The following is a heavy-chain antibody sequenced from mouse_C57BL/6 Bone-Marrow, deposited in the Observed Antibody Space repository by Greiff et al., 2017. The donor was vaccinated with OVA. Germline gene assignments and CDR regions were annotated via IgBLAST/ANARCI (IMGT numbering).Heavy chain of an antibody. Sequence: DVQLQESGPGLVKPSQSLSLTCSVTGYSITSGYYWNWIRQFPGNKLEWMGYISYDGSNNYNPSLKNRISITRDTSKNQFFLKLNSVTTEDTATYYCARGYSTYAMDYWGQGTSVTVSS. CDR2: ISYDGSN. CDR3: ARGYSTYAMDY. V-gene: IGHV3-6*01. CDR1: GYSITSGYY. D-gene: IGHD2-5*01. J-gene: IGHJ4*01.